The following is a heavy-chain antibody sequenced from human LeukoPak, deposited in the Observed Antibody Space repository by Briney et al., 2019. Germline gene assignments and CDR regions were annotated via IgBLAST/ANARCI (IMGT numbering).Heavy chain of an antibody. J-gene: IGHJ4*02. CDR3: ARGLPGNSYGHDY. Sequence: PGGSLRLSCAASGFTFDDYAMHWVRQAPGKGLVWVSRMNSDGSTTNYADSVKGRFTISRDNAKNTLYLQMNSLRAEDTAVYYCARGLPGNSYGHDYWGQGSLVTVSS. D-gene: IGHD5-18*01. V-gene: IGHV3-74*01. CDR1: GFTFDDYA. CDR2: MNSDGSTT.